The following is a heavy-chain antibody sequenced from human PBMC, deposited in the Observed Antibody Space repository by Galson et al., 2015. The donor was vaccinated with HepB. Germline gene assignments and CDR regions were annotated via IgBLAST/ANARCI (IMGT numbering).Heavy chain of an antibody. V-gene: IGHV3-53*01. D-gene: IGHD6-13*01. CDR2: IYSGGNT. CDR1: GFSVSRNY. Sequence: SLRLSCAASGFSVSRNYMTWVRQAPGKGLEWVSVIYSGGNTDYADSVKGRFTISRDNSKNTLYLQMNSLRAEDTALYYCARGYSSSWYSGLGDWGQGTLVTVSP. CDR3: ARGYSSSWYSGLGD. J-gene: IGHJ4*02.